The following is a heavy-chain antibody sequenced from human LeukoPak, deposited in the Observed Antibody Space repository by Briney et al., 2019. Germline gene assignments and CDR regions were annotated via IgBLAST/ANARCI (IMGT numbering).Heavy chain of an antibody. J-gene: IGHJ3*02. D-gene: IGHD6-13*01. V-gene: IGHV3-74*01. Sequence: GGSLRLSCAASGFTFSSYWMHWVRQAPGKGLVWVSRINSDGSSISYADSVKGRFTISRDNAKNTLYLQLNSLRAEDTAVYYCASSLAAIGTFDIWGQGTMVTVSS. CDR3: ASSLAAIGTFDI. CDR1: GFTFSSYW. CDR2: INSDGSSI.